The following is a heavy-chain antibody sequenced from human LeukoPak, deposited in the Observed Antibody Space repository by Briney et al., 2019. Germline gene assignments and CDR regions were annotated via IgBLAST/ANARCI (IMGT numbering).Heavy chain of an antibody. CDR2: FDPEDGET. Sequence: ASVKVSCKVSGYTLTELSMHWVRQAPGKGLEWMGGFDPEDGETIYAQKFQGGVTMTEDTSTDTAYMELSSLRSEDTAVYYCATVWSGENYFDYWGQGTLVTVSS. CDR3: ATVWSGENYFDY. D-gene: IGHD3-10*01. V-gene: IGHV1-24*01. J-gene: IGHJ4*02. CDR1: GYTLTELS.